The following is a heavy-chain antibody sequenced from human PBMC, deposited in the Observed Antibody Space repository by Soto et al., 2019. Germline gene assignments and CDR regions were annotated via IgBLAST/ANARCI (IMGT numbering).Heavy chain of an antibody. Sequence: QVQLVQSGAEVKKPGSSVKVSCKASGGTFSSYAISWVRQAPGQGLEWMGGIIPIFGTANYAQKFQGRVTXTXAESTSTAYRELSSLRSEDTAVYYCAREGDDYGDYTWGQGTLVTVSS. V-gene: IGHV1-69*12. D-gene: IGHD4-17*01. CDR2: IIPIFGTA. CDR3: AREGDDYGDYT. J-gene: IGHJ4*02. CDR1: GGTFSSYA.